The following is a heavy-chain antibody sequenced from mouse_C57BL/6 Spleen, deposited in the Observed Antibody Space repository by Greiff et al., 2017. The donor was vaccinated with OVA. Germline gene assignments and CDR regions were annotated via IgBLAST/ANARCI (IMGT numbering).Heavy chain of an antibody. D-gene: IGHD2-5*01. CDR1: GYAFSSYW. Sequence: QVQLKESGAELVKPGASVKISCKASGYAFSSYWMNWVKQRPGKGLEWIGQIYPGDGDTNYNGKFKGKATLTADKSSSTAYMQLSSLTSEDSAVYFGASEDSNYVGYFDVWGTGTTVTVSS. J-gene: IGHJ1*03. V-gene: IGHV1-80*01. CDR2: IYPGDGDT. CDR3: ASEDSNYVGYFDV.